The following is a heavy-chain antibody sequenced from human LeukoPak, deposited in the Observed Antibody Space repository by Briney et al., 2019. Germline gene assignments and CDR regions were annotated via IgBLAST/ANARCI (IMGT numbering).Heavy chain of an antibody. CDR1: GFTVSRNY. CDR2: IYSGGST. CDR3: ANGPVSAILGATTLDY. Sequence: QPGGSLTLSCAASGFTVSRNYMSRDCQAPGKGLEWLSLIYSGGSTYYADSVKGRFSISRDNSKNTVYLQMNSLRVEDTAVYYCANGPVSAILGATTLDYWGQGTLVTVSS. V-gene: IGHV3-53*01. D-gene: IGHD1-26*01. J-gene: IGHJ4*02.